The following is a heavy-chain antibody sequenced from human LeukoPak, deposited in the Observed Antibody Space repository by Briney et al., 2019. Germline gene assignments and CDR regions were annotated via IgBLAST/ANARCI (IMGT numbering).Heavy chain of an antibody. CDR1: GFTFSTYW. CDR3: ARDDGCRSVDY. Sequence: SGGSLRLSCAASGFTFSTYWVSWVRQARGEGRELVVKIKQDGSEKYSVDSVKGRFTISRDTAKNSLYLQMNSMRAEDTAVYYCARDDGCRSVDYWGQGTLVTVSS. J-gene: IGHJ4*02. CDR2: IKQDGSEK. V-gene: IGHV3-7*04. D-gene: IGHD1-14*01.